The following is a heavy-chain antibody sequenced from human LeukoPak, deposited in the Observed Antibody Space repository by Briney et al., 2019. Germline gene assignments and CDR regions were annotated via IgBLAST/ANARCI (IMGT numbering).Heavy chain of an antibody. D-gene: IGHD2-15*01. CDR2: FDPEDGET. V-gene: IGHV1-24*01. CDR3: ATGMGYCSGGSCYIIYFDY. CDR1: GYTLTELS. J-gene: IGHJ4*02. Sequence: GASVKVSCKVSGYTLTELSMHWVRQAPGKGLEWMGGFDPEDGETIYAQKFQGRVTMTEDTSTDTAYMELSSLRSEDTAVYYCATGMGYCSGGSCYIIYFDYWGQGTLVTVPS.